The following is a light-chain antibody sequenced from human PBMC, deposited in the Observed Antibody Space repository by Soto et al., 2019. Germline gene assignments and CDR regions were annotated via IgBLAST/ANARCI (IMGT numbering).Light chain of an antibody. Sequence: QAVRTHSPSASGTPGQRVTIACSGGSSNIGSNYVYWYQQLPGTAPKLLIYSNNERPSGVPARFSGSKSGTSASLAISGLRSEDEADYFCAAWDDSLSGYVFGTGTKVTVL. J-gene: IGLJ1*01. CDR2: SNN. CDR3: AAWDDSLSGYV. V-gene: IGLV1-47*02. CDR1: SSNIGSNY.